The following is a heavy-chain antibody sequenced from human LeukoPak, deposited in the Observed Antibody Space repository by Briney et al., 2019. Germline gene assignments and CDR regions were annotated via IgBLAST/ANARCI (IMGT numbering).Heavy chain of an antibody. D-gene: IGHD2-15*01. J-gene: IGHJ4*02. CDR2: ISYDGSNK. CDR3: ARGLYRSGGSCYPYYFDY. V-gene: IGHV3-30-3*01. CDR1: GFTFSSYA. Sequence: GGSLRLSCAASGFTFSSYAMHWVRQAPGKGLEWVAVISYDGSNKYYADSVKGRFTISRDNSKNTLYLQMNSLRAEDTAVYYCARGLYRSGGSCYPYYFDYWGQGTMVTVSS.